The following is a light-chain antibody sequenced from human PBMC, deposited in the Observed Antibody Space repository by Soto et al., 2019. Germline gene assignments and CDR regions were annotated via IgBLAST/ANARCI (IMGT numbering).Light chain of an antibody. CDR2: GVF. CDR3: QQYDSSWT. CDR1: QSVPSNF. V-gene: IGKV3-20*01. J-gene: IGKJ1*01. Sequence: EIVVTQSPGTLSLSPGERATLSCRASQSVPSNFLAWYQQKPGQAPILLIYGVFRRATGIPDRFSGSGSGTDFTLTISRLEPEDFAVYYCQQYDSSWTFGQGTKVEIK.